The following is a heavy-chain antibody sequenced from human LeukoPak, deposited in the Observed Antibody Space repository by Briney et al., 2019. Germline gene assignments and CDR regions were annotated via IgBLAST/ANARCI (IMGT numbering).Heavy chain of an antibody. V-gene: IGHV3-7*01. CDR3: ARLREIPVFGVVTKSTSYFDY. J-gene: IGHJ4*02. D-gene: IGHD3-3*01. CDR1: GFTFTNYW. CDR2: IKQDRSEK. Sequence: GGSLRLSRAASGFTFTNYWMSWVRQAPGKGLELVANIKQDRSEKYYVDSVKGRFTISRDNAKNSLYLQMNSLRAEDTAVYYCARLREIPVFGVVTKSTSYFDYWGQGTLVTVPS.